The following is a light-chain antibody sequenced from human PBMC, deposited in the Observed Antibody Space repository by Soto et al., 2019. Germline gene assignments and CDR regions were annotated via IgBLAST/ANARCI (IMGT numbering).Light chain of an antibody. V-gene: IGLV1-40*01. CDR1: SSNIGACFD. CDR2: GNV. J-gene: IGLJ1*01. CDR3: QSYDSSLSGYV. Sequence: QSVLTQPPSVSGAPGQRVTISCTGSSSNIGACFDVHWYQHLPGTAPKLLIYGNVDRPSGVPDRFSGSKSGTSASLAITGLQAEDEADYYCQSYDSSLSGYVFGTGTKLTVL.